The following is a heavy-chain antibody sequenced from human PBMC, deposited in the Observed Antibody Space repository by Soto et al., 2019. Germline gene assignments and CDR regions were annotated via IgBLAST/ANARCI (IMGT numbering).Heavy chain of an antibody. CDR1: GFTFSSYT. CDR3: AKKGSPSRDHKNWYFDL. V-gene: IGHV3-23*01. CDR2: IIGSGTTT. Sequence: GGSLRLSCAASGFTFSSYTMTWVRQAPGKGLEWISVIIGSGTTTYYADSVKGRFTISRDNSKNTLYLQMNGLRAEDTAVYYCAKKGSPSRDHKNWYFDLWGRGALVTVSS. J-gene: IGHJ2*01. D-gene: IGHD3-10*01.